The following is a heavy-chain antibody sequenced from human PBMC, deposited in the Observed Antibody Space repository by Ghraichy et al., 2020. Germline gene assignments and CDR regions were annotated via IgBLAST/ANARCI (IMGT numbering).Heavy chain of an antibody. Sequence: GGSLRLSCAASGFTFDDYAMHWVRQAPGKGLEWVSGISWNSGSIGYADSVKGRFTISRDNAKNSLYLQMNSLRAEDTALYYCAKDRAVAALGGEYYFDYWGQGTLVTVSS. V-gene: IGHV3-9*01. D-gene: IGHD6-19*01. CDR1: GFTFDDYA. CDR2: ISWNSGSI. CDR3: AKDRAVAALGGEYYFDY. J-gene: IGHJ4*02.